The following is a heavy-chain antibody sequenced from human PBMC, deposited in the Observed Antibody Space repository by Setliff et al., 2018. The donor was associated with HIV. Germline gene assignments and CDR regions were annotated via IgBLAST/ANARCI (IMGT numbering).Heavy chain of an antibody. D-gene: IGHD1-26*01. V-gene: IGHV4-38-2*02. CDR2: IHHSGSA. J-gene: IGHJ4*02. CDR1: DYSISSAYY. Sequence: SETLSLTCAVSDYSISSAYYWGWIRQPPGKGLEWIGNIHHSGSANYNPSLKSRVTMSVDKSKNQFSLKLRSVTAADTAVYYCAREAVLFGGSYRFDYWGQGTLVTVSS. CDR3: AREAVLFGGSYRFDY.